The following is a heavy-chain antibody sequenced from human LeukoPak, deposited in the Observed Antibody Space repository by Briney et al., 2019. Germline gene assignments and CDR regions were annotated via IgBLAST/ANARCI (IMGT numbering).Heavy chain of an antibody. D-gene: IGHD3-22*01. CDR3: ARARDSRGYQYKGFDY. Sequence: SETLSLTCTVSGVSISGYYWSWIRQTAGKGLEWIGRIYASERTNYNPSLKSRVTISVDTSKNQFSLKLNSVAAADSAVYYCARARDSRGYQYKGFDYWGQGTLVPVSS. CDR1: GVSISGYY. CDR2: IYASERT. V-gene: IGHV4-4*07. J-gene: IGHJ4*02.